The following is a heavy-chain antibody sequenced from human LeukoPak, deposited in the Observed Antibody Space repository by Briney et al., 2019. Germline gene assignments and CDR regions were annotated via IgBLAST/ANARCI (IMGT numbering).Heavy chain of an antibody. V-gene: IGHV4-61*08. CDR1: GFSLSTSGMC. D-gene: IGHD3-10*01. CDR3: VRGGYYYGPSD. J-gene: IGHJ4*02. Sequence: SGPALVKPTQTLTLTCTFSGFSLSTSGMCVSWIRQPPGKGLEWIGYIYYSGSTNYNPSLKSRVTMSVDTSKNQFSLKLRSVTAADTAVYYCVRGGYYYGPSDWGQGTLVTVSS. CDR2: IYYSGST.